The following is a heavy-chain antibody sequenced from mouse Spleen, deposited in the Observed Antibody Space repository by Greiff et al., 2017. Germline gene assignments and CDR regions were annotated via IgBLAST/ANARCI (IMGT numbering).Heavy chain of an antibody. CDR1: GFTFSSYA. J-gene: IGHJ2*01. Sequence: DVMLVESGGGLVKPGGSLKLSCAASGFTFSSYAMSWVRQTPEKRLEWVATISSGGSYTYYPDSVKGRFTISRDNAKNTLYLQLSSLKSDDTAMXYCARRGGSGYYFGYWGQGTTLTVSS. V-gene: IGHV5-9-1*01. CDR2: ISSGGSYT. D-gene: IGHD3-2*02. CDR3: ARRGGSGYYFGY.